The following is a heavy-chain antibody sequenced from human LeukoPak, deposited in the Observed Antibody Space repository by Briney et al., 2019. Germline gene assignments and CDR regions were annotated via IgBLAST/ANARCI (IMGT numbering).Heavy chain of an antibody. CDR2: INPSGGST. Sequence: EASVKVSCKVSGYTFTSYYMHWVRQAPGQGLEWMGIINPSGGSTSYAQKFQGRVTMTRDTSISTAYMELSRLRSDDTAVYYCARGDPVAGTSVFDYWGQGTLVTVSS. V-gene: IGHV1-46*01. D-gene: IGHD6-19*01. J-gene: IGHJ4*02. CDR3: ARGDPVAGTSVFDY. CDR1: GYTFTSYY.